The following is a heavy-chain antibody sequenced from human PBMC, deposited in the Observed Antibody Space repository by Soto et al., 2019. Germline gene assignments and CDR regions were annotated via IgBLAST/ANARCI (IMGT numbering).Heavy chain of an antibody. CDR2: INPNGGAT. V-gene: IGHV1-2*02. CDR1: GYTFTGYY. D-gene: IGHD5-12*01. Sequence: ASVKVSCKASGYTFTGYYMHWVRQAPGHGLEGMGWINPNGGATNYAQKFQGRVTMTRHTSIITAYMDLRRLRSDDTAVYYCAYSGYDRGRNYFFDYWGQGTLVTVSS. CDR3: AYSGYDRGRNYFFDY. J-gene: IGHJ4*02.